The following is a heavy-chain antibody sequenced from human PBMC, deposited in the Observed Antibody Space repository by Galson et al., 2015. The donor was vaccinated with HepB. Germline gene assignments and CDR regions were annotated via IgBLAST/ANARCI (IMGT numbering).Heavy chain of an antibody. Sequence: SLRLSCAASGFTFSSYGMHWVRQAPGKGLEWVAVISYDGSNKYYADSVKGRFTISRDNSKNTLYLQMNSLRAEDTAVYYCAKAGDCSGGSCYRYFDYWGQGTLVTVSS. CDR1: GFTFSSYG. CDR3: AKAGDCSGGSCYRYFDY. D-gene: IGHD2-15*01. V-gene: IGHV3-30*18. CDR2: ISYDGSNK. J-gene: IGHJ4*02.